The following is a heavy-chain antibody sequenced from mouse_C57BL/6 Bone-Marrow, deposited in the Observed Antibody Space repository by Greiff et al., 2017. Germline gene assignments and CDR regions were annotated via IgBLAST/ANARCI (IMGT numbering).Heavy chain of an antibody. D-gene: IGHD1-1*01. CDR2: IYPRSGNT. CDR3: ARQRLRKRGYAMDD. V-gene: IGHV1-81*01. CDR1: GYTFTSYG. Sequence: QVQLQQSGAELARPGASVKLSCKASGYTFTSYGISWVKQRTGQGLEWIGEIYPRSGNTYYNEKFKGKATLTADKSSSTAYMELRSLTSEGSAVYFCARQRLRKRGYAMDDWGQGTSVTVSS. J-gene: IGHJ4*01.